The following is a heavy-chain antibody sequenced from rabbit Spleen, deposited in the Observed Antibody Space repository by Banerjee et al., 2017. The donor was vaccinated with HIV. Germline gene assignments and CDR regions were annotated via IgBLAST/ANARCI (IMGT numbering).Heavy chain of an antibody. Sequence: EQLVESGGGLVKPEGSLKLSCTASGFSFSNKAVMCLVRETPGKGLEWIACIDIGSRDFTSYASWAKGRFTISKTSSTTVTLQMTSLTAANTATYFCARSSYGYDDYGDLYYADMDLWGPGTLVTVS. J-gene: IGHJ6*01. V-gene: IGHV1S45*01. CDR1: GFSFSNKAV. D-gene: IGHD2-1*01. CDR3: ARSSYGYDDYGDLYYADMDL. CDR2: IDIGSRDFT.